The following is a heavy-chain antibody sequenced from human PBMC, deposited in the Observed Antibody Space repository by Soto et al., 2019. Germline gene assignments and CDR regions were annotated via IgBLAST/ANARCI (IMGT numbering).Heavy chain of an antibody. CDR2: ISWNSGRI. D-gene: IGHD4-17*01. J-gene: IGHJ3*02. V-gene: IGHV3-9*01. CDR1: GFTFDDYA. CDR3: AKWEDYGDLKEAFAI. Sequence: EVQLVESGGGLVQPGRSLRLSCAASGFTFDDYAMHWVRQAPGKGLEWVSGISWNSGRIGYADSVKGRFTISRDNAKNSLDLQMNSLRAEDTALYYCAKWEDYGDLKEAFAIWGQGTMVTVSS.